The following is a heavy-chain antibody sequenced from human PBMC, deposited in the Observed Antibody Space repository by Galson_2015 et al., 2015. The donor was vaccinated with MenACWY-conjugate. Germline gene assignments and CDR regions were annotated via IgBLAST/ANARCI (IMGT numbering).Heavy chain of an antibody. Sequence: ALRLAGAASGFTFDNYWRDWRRQRPGAGLEWSSYIKVDGSFSNYADSVKGRFTIYTDNAQNMVYPQMDCQGDEDSAVYFCARGNNWSFDSWGPGTLVAVSS. CDR3: ARGNNWSFDS. D-gene: IGHD1-1*01. CDR1: GFTFDNYW. J-gene: IGHJ4*02. CDR2: IKVDGSFS. V-gene: IGHV3-74*01.